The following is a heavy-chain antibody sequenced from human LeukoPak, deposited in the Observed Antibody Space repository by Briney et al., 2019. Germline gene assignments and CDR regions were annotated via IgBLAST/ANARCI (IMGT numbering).Heavy chain of an antibody. CDR3: TKDLRFVGGYYFDS. CDR2: ISGDGGST. J-gene: IGHJ4*02. D-gene: IGHD3-10*01. V-gene: IGHV3-43*02. Sequence: GGSLRLFCAASRFTFDDYAMHWVSQAPGKGLEWVSLISGDGGSTYYADSVKGRFTISRDNSKYSLYLQMNSLRTEDTAFYYCTKDLRFVGGYYFDSWGQGTLVTVSS. CDR1: RFTFDDYA.